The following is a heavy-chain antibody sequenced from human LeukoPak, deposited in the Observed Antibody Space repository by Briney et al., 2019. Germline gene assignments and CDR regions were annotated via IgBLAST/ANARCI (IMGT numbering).Heavy chain of an antibody. CDR2: IHPKSGGT. J-gene: IGHJ2*01. Sequence: ASVKVSCRASGYTFTAYYMHWVRQAPGQGLEWMGRIHPKSGGTAYAQKFQGRVTMTRDTSISTAYMELSRLRSADTAVYYCARAGILERWLSPPPHWYFDLWGRGTLITVSS. CDR1: GYTFTAYY. V-gene: IGHV1-2*06. CDR3: ARAGILERWLSPPPHWYFDL. D-gene: IGHD3-3*01.